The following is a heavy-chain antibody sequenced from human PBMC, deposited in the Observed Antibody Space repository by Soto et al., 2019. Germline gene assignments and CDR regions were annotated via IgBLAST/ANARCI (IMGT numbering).Heavy chain of an antibody. D-gene: IGHD4-17*01. Sequence: PGESLKISCKGSGFGFSSFWIAWVRQVPGKGLEWMGIIYPGDSDIRYSPSFQGQVTISADKSTSTAYLQWRSLKASDTAVYFCERSSSLTTVANWGQGTQVTVSS. V-gene: IGHV5-51*01. CDR1: GFGFSSFW. CDR3: ERSSSLTTVAN. CDR2: IYPGDSDI. J-gene: IGHJ4*02.